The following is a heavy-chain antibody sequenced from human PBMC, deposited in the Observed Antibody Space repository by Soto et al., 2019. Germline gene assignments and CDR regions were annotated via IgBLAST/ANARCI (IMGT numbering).Heavy chain of an antibody. V-gene: IGHV3-21*01. CDR3: AREEVFRPNTYHGLDV. Sequence: EVQLVESGGGLVKPGGSLRLSCAASGFTFNTYTMNWVRQAPGKGLEWVSSISSRSIYIYYADSVTGRFTISRDDARNSLYLQMNSLRAEDTAVYYCAREEVFRPNTYHGLDVWGQGTTVTVSS. CDR1: GFTFNTYT. J-gene: IGHJ6*02. D-gene: IGHD3-10*01. CDR2: ISSRSIYI.